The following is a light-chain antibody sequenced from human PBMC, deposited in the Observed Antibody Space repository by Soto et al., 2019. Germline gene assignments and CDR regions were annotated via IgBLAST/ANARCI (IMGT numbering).Light chain of an antibody. J-gene: IGKJ4*01. V-gene: IGKV1D-12*01. CDR2: GAS. CDR3: QQADSFPLT. Sequence: DIQMTQSPSSVSASIGDTVTITCRASQDISTLLAWYQQKPGKAPKLLIYGASTLESGVPSRFRGRGSATDFNLTISSLQPEEIETYFCQQADSFPLTLAGGTNVDIK. CDR1: QDISTL.